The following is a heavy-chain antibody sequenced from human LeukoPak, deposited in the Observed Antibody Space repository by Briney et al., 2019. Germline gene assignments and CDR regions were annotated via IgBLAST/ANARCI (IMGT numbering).Heavy chain of an antibody. CDR3: AKVGRGAIEAD. Sequence: PGGSLRLSCAGAGFTFSDFGMHWVRQAPGKGLQWLAMISSDGNIKVSLDSVKGRFTTSRENSKNTLYLEMTRLSVEDTAVYYCAKVGRGAIEADWGQGTLVIVSS. J-gene: IGHJ4*02. CDR2: ISSDGNIK. CDR1: GFTFSDFG. V-gene: IGHV3-30*18. D-gene: IGHD3-10*01.